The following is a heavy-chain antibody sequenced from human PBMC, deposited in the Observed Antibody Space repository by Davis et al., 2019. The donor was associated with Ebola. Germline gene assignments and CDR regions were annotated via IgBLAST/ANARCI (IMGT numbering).Heavy chain of an antibody. CDR1: GFTFSSYG. CDR2: IWYDGRNK. Sequence: GGSLRLSCAASGFTFSSYGMHWVRQAPGKGLEWVAVIWYDGRNKYYADSVKGRFTISRDNSKNTLDLQMNSLRAEDTAVYYCARDGSDYSAVYYYYGMDVWGQGTTVTVSS. V-gene: IGHV3-33*01. J-gene: IGHJ6*02. D-gene: IGHD2-21*02. CDR3: ARDGSDYSAVYYYYGMDV.